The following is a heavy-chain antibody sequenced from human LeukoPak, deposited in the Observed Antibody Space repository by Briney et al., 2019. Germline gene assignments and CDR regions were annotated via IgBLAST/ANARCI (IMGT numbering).Heavy chain of an antibody. J-gene: IGHJ3*02. V-gene: IGHV1-46*01. Sequence: GASVKVSCKASGYTFTSYYMHWVRQAPGQGLEWMGLINPSGGSTSYAQKFQGRVTMTRDTSTSTVYMELSSLRSDDTAVYYCASNRYCSGGSCYYAREGDAFDIWGQGTMVTVSS. D-gene: IGHD2-15*01. CDR3: ASNRYCSGGSCYYAREGDAFDI. CDR1: GYTFTSYY. CDR2: INPSGGST.